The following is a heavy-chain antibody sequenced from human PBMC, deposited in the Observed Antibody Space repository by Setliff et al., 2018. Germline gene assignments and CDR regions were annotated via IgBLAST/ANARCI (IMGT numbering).Heavy chain of an antibody. J-gene: IGHJ3*01. CDR2: IVPVLNTV. CDR1: EGTFSSSS. CDR3: AREPGTYMGNDGFDV. Sequence: SVKVSCKASEGTFSSSSINWVRQAPGLGLEWMGAIVPVLNTVNYAPNFQGRVTITADDSTTTVHMELSSLTSADTAVYFCAREPGTYMGNDGFDVWGQGTVVTVSS. V-gene: IGHV1-69*13. D-gene: IGHD1-7*01.